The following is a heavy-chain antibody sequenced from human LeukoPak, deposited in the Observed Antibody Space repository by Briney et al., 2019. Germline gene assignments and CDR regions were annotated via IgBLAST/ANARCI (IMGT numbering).Heavy chain of an antibody. D-gene: IGHD2/OR15-2a*01. V-gene: IGHV4-39*02. CDR2: IYYSGST. Sequence: SETLSLTCTVSGGSISSSSYYWGWIRQPPGKGLEWIGSIYYSGSTYYNPSLKSRVTISVDTSKNQFSLKLSSVTAADTAVYYCARERGPNCNKDCLFDPWGQGTLVTVSS. J-gene: IGHJ5*02. CDR3: ARERGPNCNKDCLFDP. CDR1: GGSISSSSYY.